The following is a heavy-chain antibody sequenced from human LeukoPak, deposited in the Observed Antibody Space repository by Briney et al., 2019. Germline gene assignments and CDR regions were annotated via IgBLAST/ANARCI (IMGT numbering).Heavy chain of an antibody. CDR1: GGSISSGDYY. D-gene: IGHD5-12*01. J-gene: IGHJ3*02. Sequence: LSLTCTVSGGSISSGDYYWSWIRQPPGKGLEWVSYISSSGSTIYYADSVKGRFTISRDNAKNSLYLQMNSLRAEDTAVYYCARDGSGYGHDAFDIWGQGTMVTVSS. V-gene: IGHV3-11*04. CDR2: ISSSGSTI. CDR3: ARDGSGYGHDAFDI.